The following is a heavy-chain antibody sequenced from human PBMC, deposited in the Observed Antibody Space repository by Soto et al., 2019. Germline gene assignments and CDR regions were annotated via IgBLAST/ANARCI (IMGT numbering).Heavy chain of an antibody. V-gene: IGHV1-18*01. Sequence: QIQLVPSGAEVKKPGASVRVSCKASGYTFSDHGFSWVRQGPGQGLEWLGWISAYNGATDYAQKFQGRVTLTTDTSTSTAYMELRSLRSDDTAVYYWAKDRPRLTQQFNGVSGGQGTLVTVSS. CDR3: AKDRPRLTQQFNGVS. J-gene: IGHJ4*02. CDR2: ISAYNGAT. CDR1: GYTFSDHG. D-gene: IGHD2-8*01.